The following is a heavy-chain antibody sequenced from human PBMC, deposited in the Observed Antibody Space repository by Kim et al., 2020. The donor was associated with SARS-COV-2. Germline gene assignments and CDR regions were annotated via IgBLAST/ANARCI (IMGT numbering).Heavy chain of an antibody. CDR1: GFSFGLYT. J-gene: IGHJ5*01. CDR3: VNGGYNGYTFES. CDR2: ISKYGGNT. D-gene: IGHD5-12*01. V-gene: IGHV3-64D*09. Sequence: GGSLRLSCSASGFSFGLYTMHWVSQAPGKGLEYLSGISKYGGNTDYADSGKGRFIISRDNPKNTLHLQMTGLRTDDTAVYYCVNGGYNGYTFESWGQGTLVTVTP.